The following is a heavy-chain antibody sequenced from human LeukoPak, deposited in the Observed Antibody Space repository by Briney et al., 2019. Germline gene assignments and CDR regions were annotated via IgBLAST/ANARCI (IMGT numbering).Heavy chain of an antibody. V-gene: IGHV3-7*04. Sequence: QPGGSLRLSCVASGFTFGNFWVSWVRHSPGRGLEWVANIHPEGDEKYHVESVMGRFTISRDNAESSLFLQMNGLRAEDTAVYYCARGDAFSGDHWGQGTLVTVSS. J-gene: IGHJ4*02. CDR2: IHPEGDEK. CDR1: GFTFGNFW. CDR3: ARGDAFSGDH.